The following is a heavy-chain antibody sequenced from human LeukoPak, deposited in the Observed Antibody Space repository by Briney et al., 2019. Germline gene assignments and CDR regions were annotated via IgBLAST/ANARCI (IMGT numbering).Heavy chain of an antibody. Sequence: PSETLSLTCTVTGGSLSSSSYYWGWLRQPPGKGLEWIGSIYYSGSTYYNPSLKSRVTISVDTSKNQFSLKLSSVTAADTAVYYCARGAAAGPSRFDPWGQGTLVTVSS. J-gene: IGHJ5*02. CDR3: ARGAAAGPSRFDP. CDR1: GGSLSSSSYY. V-gene: IGHV4-39*01. D-gene: IGHD6-13*01. CDR2: IYYSGST.